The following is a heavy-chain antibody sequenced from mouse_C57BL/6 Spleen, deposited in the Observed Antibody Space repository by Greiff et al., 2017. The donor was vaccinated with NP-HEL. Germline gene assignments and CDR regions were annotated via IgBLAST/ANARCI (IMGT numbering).Heavy chain of an antibody. Sequence: EVMLVESGGGLVQPGESLKLSCESNEYEFPSHDMSWVRKTPEKRLELVAAINSDGGSTYYPDTMESRFIISRDKTKKTLDLQMSSRRSEDTALYYCARHGDYYGSSYGAMDYWGQGTSVTVSS. D-gene: IGHD1-1*01. CDR1: EYEFPSHD. CDR2: INSDGGST. V-gene: IGHV5-2*01. J-gene: IGHJ4*01. CDR3: ARHGDYYGSSYGAMDY.